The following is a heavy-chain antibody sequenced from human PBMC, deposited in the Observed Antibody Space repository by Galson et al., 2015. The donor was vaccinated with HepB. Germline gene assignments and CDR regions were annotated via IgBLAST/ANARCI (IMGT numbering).Heavy chain of an antibody. CDR1: GLTFSVAD. CDR2: IGRGGDS. Sequence: SLRLSCAASGLTFSVADMHWVRQATGKGLEWVSAIGRGGDSYYADSVKGRFTISRDNAQNSLYLQMNSLRVDDTAVYYCVREGYSSSWNDWYLDLWGRGTLVTVSS. V-gene: IGHV3-13*01. D-gene: IGHD6-13*01. CDR3: VREGYSSSWNDWYLDL. J-gene: IGHJ2*01.